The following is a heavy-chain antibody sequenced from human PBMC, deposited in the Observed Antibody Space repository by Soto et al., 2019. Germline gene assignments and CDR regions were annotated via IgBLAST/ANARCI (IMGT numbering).Heavy chain of an antibody. CDR3: ARRSRIGLMGV. CDR2: INPSGGST. CDR1: GYTFTSYY. Sequence: QVQLVQSGAEVKKPGASVKVSCKASGYTFTSYYMHWVRQAPGQGLEWMGIINPSGGSTSYAQKFQSRVPMTRDTSTSTVYMELSSLRAEDTAVYYCARRSRIGLMGVWGQGTTVTVSS. D-gene: IGHD1-26*01. V-gene: IGHV1-46*01. J-gene: IGHJ6*02.